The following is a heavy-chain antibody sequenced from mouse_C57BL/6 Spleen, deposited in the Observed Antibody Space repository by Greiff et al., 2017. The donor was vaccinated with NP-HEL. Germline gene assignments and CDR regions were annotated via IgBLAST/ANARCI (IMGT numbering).Heavy chain of an antibody. Sequence: VQLQQPGAELVKPGASVKMSCKASGYTFTSYWMTWVKQRPGQGLEWIGDIYPGSGSTNYNEKFKSKATLTVDTSSSTAYMQLSSLTSEDSAVYYCAKRQLRLRGYFDYWGQGTTLTVAS. D-gene: IGHD3-2*02. CDR1: GYTFTSYW. CDR2: IYPGSGST. J-gene: IGHJ2*01. CDR3: AKRQLRLRGYFDY. V-gene: IGHV1-55*01.